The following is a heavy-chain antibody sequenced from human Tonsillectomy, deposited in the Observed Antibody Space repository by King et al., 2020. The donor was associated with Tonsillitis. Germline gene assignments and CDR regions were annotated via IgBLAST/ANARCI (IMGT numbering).Heavy chain of an antibody. D-gene: IGHD3-16*01. CDR2: IVTAGDT. CDR3: AREGGGGGIDY. Sequence: EVQLVESGGGLVQPGGSLRLSCAASGFTFSSYYMHWVRQATGKGLEWVSAIVTAGDTYYPGSVRGRFTISRENAKNSLFLKMNSLRAGDTAVYYCAREGGGGGIDYWGQGTLVTVSS. V-gene: IGHV3-13*01. CDR1: GFTFSSYY. J-gene: IGHJ4*02.